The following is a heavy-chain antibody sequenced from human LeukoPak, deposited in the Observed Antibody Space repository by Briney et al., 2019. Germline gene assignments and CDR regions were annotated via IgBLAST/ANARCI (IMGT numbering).Heavy chain of an antibody. CDR1: GFTVSSNY. CDR2: IYSGGST. D-gene: IGHD2-15*01. CDR3: ARERTLTSCYDY. J-gene: IGHJ4*02. V-gene: IGHV3-53*01. Sequence: PGGSLRLSCAASGFTVSSNYMSWVRQAPGKGLEWVSVIYSGGSTYYADSVKGRFTISRDNSKNTPYLQMNSLRAEDTAVYYCARERTLTSCYDYWGQGTLVTVSS.